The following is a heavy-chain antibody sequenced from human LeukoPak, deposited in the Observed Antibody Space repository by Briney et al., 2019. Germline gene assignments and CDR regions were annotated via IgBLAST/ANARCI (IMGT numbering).Heavy chain of an antibody. CDR2: ISGSGGST. D-gene: IGHD3-22*01. CDR1: GFTFSSYN. Sequence: GGSLRLSCAASGFTFSSYNMNWVRQAPGKGLEWVSAISGSGGSTYYADSVKGRFTISRDNSKNTLYLQMNSLRAEDTAVYYCAKDLLPYYYDSSSFDPWGQGTLVTVSS. CDR3: AKDLLPYYYDSSSFDP. V-gene: IGHV3-23*01. J-gene: IGHJ5*02.